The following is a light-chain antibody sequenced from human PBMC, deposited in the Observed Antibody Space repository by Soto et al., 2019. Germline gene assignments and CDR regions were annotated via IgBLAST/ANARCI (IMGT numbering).Light chain of an antibody. CDR1: KLGDKY. CDR3: QAWDSSTDVV. Sequence: SYELTQPPSVSVSPGQTASITCSGDKLGDKYACWYQQKPGQSPVLVIYQDSKRPSGIPARFSGSNSGNTATLTISGTQAMDEAVYYCQAWDSSTDVVFGGGTKLTVL. V-gene: IGLV3-1*01. J-gene: IGLJ2*01. CDR2: QDS.